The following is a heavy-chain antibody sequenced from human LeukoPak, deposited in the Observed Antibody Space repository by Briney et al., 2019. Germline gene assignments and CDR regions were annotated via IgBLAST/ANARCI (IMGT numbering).Heavy chain of an antibody. D-gene: IGHD2-2*01. V-gene: IGHV4-39*01. CDR1: GGSISSSSYY. CDR3: ARRYPNWFDP. Sequence: SETLSLTCTVSGGSISSSSYYWGWIRQPPGKGLEWIGSIYYSGSTYYNPSLKSRVTISVDTSKNQFSLKLSSVTAADTAVYYRARRYPNWFDPWGQGTLVTVSS. CDR2: IYYSGST. J-gene: IGHJ5*02.